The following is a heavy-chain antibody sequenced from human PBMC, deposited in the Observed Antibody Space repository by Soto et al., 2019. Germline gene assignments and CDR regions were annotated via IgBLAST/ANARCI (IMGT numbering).Heavy chain of an antibody. D-gene: IGHD6-25*01. CDR2: IWYDGTKG. Sequence: QLGGSLRLSCEASGFTFSSYGMHWVRQAPGKGLEWVAVIWYDGTKGFYADSVKGRFIISRDNSKNTLYLQMMSLRAEDTSVYYCARDYSSTGYGLNYWGQGTLVTVLL. V-gene: IGHV3-33*01. J-gene: IGHJ4*02. CDR1: GFTFSSYG. CDR3: ARDYSSTGYGLNY.